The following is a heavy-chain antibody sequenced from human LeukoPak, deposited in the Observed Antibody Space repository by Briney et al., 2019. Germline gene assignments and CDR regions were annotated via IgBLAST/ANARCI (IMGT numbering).Heavy chain of an antibody. J-gene: IGHJ4*02. CDR3: ALMEYSSSWYLGY. Sequence: PGGSLRLSCAASGFTFSSYSMNWVRQAPGKGLEWVSSISSSSSYIYYADSVKGRFTISRDNAKNSLYLQMNSLRAEDTAVYYCALMEYSSSWYLGYWGQGTLVTVSS. V-gene: IGHV3-21*01. CDR1: GFTFSSYS. D-gene: IGHD6-13*01. CDR2: ISSSSSYI.